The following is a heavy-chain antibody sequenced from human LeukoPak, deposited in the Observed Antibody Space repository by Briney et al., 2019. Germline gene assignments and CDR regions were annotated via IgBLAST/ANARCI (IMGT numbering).Heavy chain of an antibody. CDR3: ARGGRSPDY. CDR2: VNEDGNEE. Sequence: GGSLRLSCAASGFTLSGYYMTWVRQAPGKRLEWVANVNEDGNEEHYVDSVKGRFTISRDNAKNSLFLQMNSLRDEDAAVYYCARGGRSPDYWGQGTLVIVSS. CDR1: GFTLSGYY. J-gene: IGHJ4*02. V-gene: IGHV3-7*04.